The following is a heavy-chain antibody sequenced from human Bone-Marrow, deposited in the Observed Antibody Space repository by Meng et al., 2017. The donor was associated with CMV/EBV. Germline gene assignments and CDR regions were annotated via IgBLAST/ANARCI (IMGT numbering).Heavy chain of an antibody. J-gene: IGHJ6*02. CDR2: IYSCGST. CDR3: AKSLDSKQLDNYGMDV. D-gene: IGHD4-11*01. Sequence: LSLTCAASGFTVSSNYMSWVRQAPGKGLEWVSVIYSCGSTYYADSVKGRFTISRDNSKNTLYLQMNSLRAEDTAVYYCAKSLDSKQLDNYGMDVWGQGTTVTVSS. CDR1: GFTVSSNY. V-gene: IGHV3-66*03.